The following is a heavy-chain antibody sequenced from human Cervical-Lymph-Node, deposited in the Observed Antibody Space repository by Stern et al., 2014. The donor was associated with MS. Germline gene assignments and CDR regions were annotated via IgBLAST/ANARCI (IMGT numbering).Heavy chain of an antibody. D-gene: IGHD1/OR15-1a*01. CDR1: GFTFSSYG. Sequence: VQLVESGGGVDQPGRSLRLSCAASGFTFSSYGMHWVRQAPGKGLEWVAVISYDGSNKYYADSVKGRFTISRDNSKNTLYLQMNSLRAEDTAVYYCAKVALGGWTGTSQTHFDYWGQGTLVTVSS. V-gene: IGHV3-30*18. CDR3: AKVALGGWTGTSQTHFDY. J-gene: IGHJ4*02. CDR2: ISYDGSNK.